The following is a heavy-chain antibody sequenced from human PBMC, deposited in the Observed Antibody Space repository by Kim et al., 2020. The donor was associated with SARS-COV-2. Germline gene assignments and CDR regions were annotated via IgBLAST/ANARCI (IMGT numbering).Heavy chain of an antibody. D-gene: IGHD2-15*01. J-gene: IGHJ5*01. Sequence: SETLSLTCTVSDASPSIFYWSWIRQPPGKGLEYIGYMFYSGSTNSNPSLRSRVSISLDTSKKQFSLKLRSVTTADTAMYYCARGFCTGGRCYSSPDSWGQGTVVTVSS. V-gene: IGHV4-59*13. CDR2: MFYSGST. CDR3: ARGFCTGGRCYSSPDS. CDR1: DASPSIFY.